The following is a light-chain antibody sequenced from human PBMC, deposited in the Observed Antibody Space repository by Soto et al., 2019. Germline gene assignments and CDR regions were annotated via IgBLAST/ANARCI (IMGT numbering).Light chain of an antibody. J-gene: IGLJ3*02. CDR3: SSYTSSSTRV. CDR2: EVS. CDR1: SSDVGGCNY. V-gene: IGLV2-14*01. Sequence: QSALTQPASVSGSPGQSITISCTGTSSDVGGCNYVSWYQHHPGKARKLKIYEVSNRRSGVSNRFSGSKSGNTASLTISGLQAEDEADDYCSSYTSSSTRVFGGGTKVTVL.